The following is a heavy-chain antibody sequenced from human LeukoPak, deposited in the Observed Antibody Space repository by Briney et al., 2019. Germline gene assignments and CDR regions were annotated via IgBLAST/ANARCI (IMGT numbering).Heavy chain of an antibody. V-gene: IGHV4-34*01. CDR2: INHSGST. CDR3: ARLGPEVYGGNRVFDY. J-gene: IGHJ4*02. D-gene: IGHD4-23*01. Sequence: SETLSLTCAVYGGSFRGYYWSWIRQPPGKGLEWIGEINHSGSTNYNPPLKSRVSISVDTSKNQFSLKLSSVTAADTAVYYCARLGPEVYGGNRVFDYWGQGTLVTVSS. CDR1: GGSFRGYY.